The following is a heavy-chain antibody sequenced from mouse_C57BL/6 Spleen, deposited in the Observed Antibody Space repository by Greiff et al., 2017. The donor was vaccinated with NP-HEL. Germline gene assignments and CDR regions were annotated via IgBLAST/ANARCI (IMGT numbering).Heavy chain of an antibody. Sequence: EVQLQQSGTVLARPGASVKMSCKTSGYTFTSYWMHWVKQRPGQGLEWIGAIYPGNSDTSYNQKFKGKAKLTAVTSASTAYMELSSLTNEDSAVYYCTRSRYYGSSPYWYFDVWGTGTTVTVSS. CDR3: TRSRYYGSSPYWYFDV. CDR2: IYPGNSDT. CDR1: GYTFTSYW. D-gene: IGHD1-1*01. V-gene: IGHV1-5*01. J-gene: IGHJ1*03.